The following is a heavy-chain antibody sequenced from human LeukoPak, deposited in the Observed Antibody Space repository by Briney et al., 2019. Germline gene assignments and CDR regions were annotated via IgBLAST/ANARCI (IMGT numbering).Heavy chain of an antibody. CDR2: ISSSGSTI. D-gene: IGHD3-16*02. V-gene: IGHV3-48*03. J-gene: IGHJ4*02. Sequence: GGSLRLSCAASGFTFSSYEMNWVRQAPGKGLEWVSYISSSGSTIYYADSVKGRFTISRDNAKNSLYLQMNSLRVKDTAVYYCTRGYPIFDYWGQGTLVTVSS. CDR1: GFTFSSYE. CDR3: TRGYPIFDY.